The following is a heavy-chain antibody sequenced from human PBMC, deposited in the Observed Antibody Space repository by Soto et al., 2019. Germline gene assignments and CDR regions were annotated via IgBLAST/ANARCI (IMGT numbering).Heavy chain of an antibody. V-gene: IGHV3-21*01. Sequence: GGSLRLSCAASGFTFSSYTMNWVRQAPGKGLEWVSSISGTTSYIYYADSVKGRFTISRDNAKNSLYLQMNSLRVEDTAVYYCARGVYGGYGYDYWGQGTLVTVSS. CDR1: GFTFSSYT. D-gene: IGHD5-12*01. CDR3: ARGVYGGYGYDY. CDR2: ISGTTSYI. J-gene: IGHJ4*02.